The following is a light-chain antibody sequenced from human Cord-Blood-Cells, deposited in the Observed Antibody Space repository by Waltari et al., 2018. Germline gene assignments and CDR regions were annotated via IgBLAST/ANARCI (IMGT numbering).Light chain of an antibody. V-gene: IGLV2-14*01. CDR1: SSDVGGYNY. CDR3: SSYTSSSTWV. CDR2: DVS. J-gene: IGLJ3*02. Sequence: QSALTQPASVSGSPGQSITISCTGTSSDVGGYNYVSWYQQHPGKAHKLRIYDVSKRPSGVSNRFAGSKSGNTASLTISGLQAEDEADYYCSSYTSSSTWVFGGGTKLTVL.